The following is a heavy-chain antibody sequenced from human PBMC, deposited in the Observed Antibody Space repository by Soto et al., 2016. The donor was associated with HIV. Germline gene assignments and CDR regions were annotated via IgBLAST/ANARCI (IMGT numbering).Heavy chain of an antibody. CDR3: ARDSRADAFDI. V-gene: IGHV3-11*05. J-gene: IGHJ3*02. Sequence: QVQLVESGGGLVKPGGSLRLSCAASGLSFSDYYMSWIRQAPGKGLEWVSYISSSSAHTNYADSVKGRFTISKDNAKNSLYLQMNSLRVDDTAVYYCARDSRADAFDIWGQGTMVAVSS. CDR1: GLSFSDYY. CDR2: ISSSSAHT.